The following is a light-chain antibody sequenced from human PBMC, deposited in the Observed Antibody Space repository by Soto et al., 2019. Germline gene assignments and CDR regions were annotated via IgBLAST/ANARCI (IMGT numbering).Light chain of an antibody. CDR2: SDN. Sequence: QSVLTQPPSASGTPGQRVAISCSGSSSNIAGNAVNWFQQLPETAPKLLIYSDNHRPSGVPDRFSGSKSGTSASLAISGLQSEDEADYYCATWSDSLNTYVFGAGTKLTV. V-gene: IGLV1-44*01. CDR3: ATWSDSLNTYV. J-gene: IGLJ1*01. CDR1: SSNIAGNA.